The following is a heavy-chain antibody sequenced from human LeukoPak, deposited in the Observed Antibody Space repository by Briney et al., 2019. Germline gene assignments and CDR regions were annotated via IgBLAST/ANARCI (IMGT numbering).Heavy chain of an antibody. CDR2: INDDGSDT. Sequence: GGSLRLSCTASGFTFSSYWMHWVRQGPGKGLVWVSRINDDGSDTNYADSVKGRFTISRDNAKNTVNLQMNSLRAEDAAVYYCTRAYGVRGITDYWGQGTLVTVSS. V-gene: IGHV3-74*01. D-gene: IGHD3-10*01. J-gene: IGHJ4*02. CDR1: GFTFSSYW. CDR3: TRAYGVRGITDY.